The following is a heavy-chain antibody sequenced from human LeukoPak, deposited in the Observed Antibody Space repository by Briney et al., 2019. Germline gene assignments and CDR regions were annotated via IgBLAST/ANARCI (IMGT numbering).Heavy chain of an antibody. CDR1: GYTLTELS. Sequence: ASVKVSCKVSGYTLTELSMHWVRQAPGKGLEWMGGFDPEDGETIYAQKFQGRVTMTEDTSTGTAYMELSSLRSEDTAVYYCATPNYYDSSGYFVYWGQGTLVTVSS. CDR3: ATPNYYDSSGYFVY. V-gene: IGHV1-24*01. J-gene: IGHJ4*02. D-gene: IGHD3-22*01. CDR2: FDPEDGET.